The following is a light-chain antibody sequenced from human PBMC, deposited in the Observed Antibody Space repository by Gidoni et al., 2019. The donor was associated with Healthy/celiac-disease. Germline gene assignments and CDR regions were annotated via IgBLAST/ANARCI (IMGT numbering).Light chain of an antibody. Sequence: DIQLTPSPSFLSSSVGDRVTITCRARQGISSYLAWYQQKPGKAPKLLIYAASTLQRGVPSRFSGSGAGTEFTLTISSLQPEDFATYYCQQLNSYPRTFGPGTKVDIK. CDR3: QQLNSYPRT. J-gene: IGKJ3*01. CDR2: AAS. V-gene: IGKV1-9*01. CDR1: QGISSY.